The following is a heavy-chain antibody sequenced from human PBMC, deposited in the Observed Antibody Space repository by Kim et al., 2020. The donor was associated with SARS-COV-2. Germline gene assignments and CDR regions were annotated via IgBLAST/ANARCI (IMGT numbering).Heavy chain of an antibody. J-gene: IGHJ4*02. CDR1: GFSFSTYA. CDR3: AKDIGGYSYGWTIDN. Sequence: GGSLRLSCAASGFSFSTYAMSWVRQASGKGLEWVSDISGSGGSTNYADSVRGRFTISRDNSNNMLYLQMNSLRAEDTAVYYCAKDIGGYSYGWTIDNWGQGTLVTVSS. D-gene: IGHD5-18*01. CDR2: ISGSGGST. V-gene: IGHV3-23*01.